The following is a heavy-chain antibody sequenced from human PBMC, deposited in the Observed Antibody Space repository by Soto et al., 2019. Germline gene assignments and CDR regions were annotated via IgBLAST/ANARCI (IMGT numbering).Heavy chain of an antibody. Sequence: EVHLLESGGGLVQPGGSLRLSCTASGLPHSSFAMMWVRQAPGKGLECVSGIYGSGRGIEYADSVKGRFTISRDNSENTVYLQMTDLRADDTAVYYCAKDAVYNDGLWLMDHWGQGTQVTVSS. V-gene: IGHV3-23*05. CDR1: GLPHSSFA. D-gene: IGHD2-21*01. CDR3: AKDAVYNDGLWLMDH. J-gene: IGHJ4*02. CDR2: IYGSGRGI.